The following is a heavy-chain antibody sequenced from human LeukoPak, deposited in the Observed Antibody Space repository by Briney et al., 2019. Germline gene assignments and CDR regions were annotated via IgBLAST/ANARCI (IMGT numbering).Heavy chain of an antibody. Sequence: SETLSLTCTVSGGSIGSSSYYWGWIRQPPGKGLEWIGSIYYSGSTYYNPSPKSRVTISVDTSKNQFSLKLSSVTAADTAVYYCARGMTTVVTGPYYYYMDVWGKGTTVTVSS. CDR2: IYYSGST. V-gene: IGHV4-39*07. CDR3: ARGMTTVVTGPYYYYMDV. D-gene: IGHD4-23*01. CDR1: GGSIGSSSYY. J-gene: IGHJ6*03.